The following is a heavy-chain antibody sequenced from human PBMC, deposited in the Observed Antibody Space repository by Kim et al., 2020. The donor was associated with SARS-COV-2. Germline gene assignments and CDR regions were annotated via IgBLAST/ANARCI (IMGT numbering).Heavy chain of an antibody. Sequence: YYADSVKGRFTISRDNAKNSLYLQMNSLRAEDTAVYYCASLYGSGSYNIYWGQGTLVTVSS. V-gene: IGHV3-21*01. D-gene: IGHD3-10*01. J-gene: IGHJ4*02. CDR3: ASLYGSGSYNIY.